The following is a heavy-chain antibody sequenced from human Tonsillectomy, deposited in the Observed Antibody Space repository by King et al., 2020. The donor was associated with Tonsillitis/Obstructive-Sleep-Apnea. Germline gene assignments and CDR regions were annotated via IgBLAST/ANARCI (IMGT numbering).Heavy chain of an antibody. CDR3: ARDLAHSMGSTYVFNP. CDR1: GGSVSNIRYY. D-gene: IGHD2-21*01. J-gene: IGHJ5*02. CDR2: TYYSGST. Sequence: VQLQESGPGLVKPSETLSLTCTVSGGSVSNIRYYWIWIRQPPGKGLEWIGYTYYSGSTNYNPSLKSRVTISVDTSKNQFSLKLSSVTAADTAVYYCARDLAHSMGSTYVFNPWGQGTLVTVSS. V-gene: IGHV4-61*01.